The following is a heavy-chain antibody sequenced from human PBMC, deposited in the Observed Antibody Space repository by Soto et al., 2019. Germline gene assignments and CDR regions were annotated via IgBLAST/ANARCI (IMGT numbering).Heavy chain of an antibody. J-gene: IGHJ4*02. CDR3: ARDRTEGGTLIVATIYKGSYYFDY. CDR1: GYTFTGYY. V-gene: IGHV1-2*04. CDR2: INPNSGGT. D-gene: IGHD5-12*01. Sequence: ASVKVSCKASGYTFTGYYMHWVRQAPGQGLEWMGWINPNSGGTNYAQKFQGWVTMTRDTSISTAYMELSRLRSDDTAVYYCARDRTEGGTLIVATIYKGSYYFDYWGQGTLVTVSS.